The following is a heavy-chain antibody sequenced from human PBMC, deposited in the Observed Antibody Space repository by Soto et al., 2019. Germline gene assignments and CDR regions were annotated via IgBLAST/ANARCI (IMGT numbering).Heavy chain of an antibody. Sequence: SETLSLTCAVYGGSFSGYYWSWIRQPPGKGLEWIGEINHSGSANYSPSLKSRVTISVDTSKNQFSLKLRSVTAADTAVYYCARGHRGLTIFGVLIPPVYYGMDVWGQGTTVTVSS. D-gene: IGHD3-3*01. J-gene: IGHJ6*02. V-gene: IGHV4-34*01. CDR3: ARGHRGLTIFGVLIPPVYYGMDV. CDR1: GGSFSGYY. CDR2: INHSGSA.